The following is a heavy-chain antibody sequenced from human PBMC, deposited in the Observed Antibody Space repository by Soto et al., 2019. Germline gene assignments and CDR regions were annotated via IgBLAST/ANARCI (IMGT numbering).Heavy chain of an antibody. CDR3: ARDLRVAVAPYYYYYGMDV. CDR2: ISYDGSNK. CDR1: GFTFSSYA. Sequence: GGSLRLSCAASGFTFSSYAMHWVRQAPGKGLEWVAVISYDGSNKYYADSVKGRFTISRDNSKKTLYLQMNSLRAEDTAVYYCARDLRVAVAPYYYYYGMDVWGQGTTVTVSS. J-gene: IGHJ6*02. V-gene: IGHV3-30-3*01. D-gene: IGHD6-19*01.